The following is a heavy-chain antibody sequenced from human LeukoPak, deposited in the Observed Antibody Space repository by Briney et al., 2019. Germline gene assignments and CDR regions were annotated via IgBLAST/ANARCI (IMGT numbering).Heavy chain of an antibody. CDR2: IWYDGSNK. CDR1: GFTFSSYG. V-gene: IGHV3-33*01. J-gene: IGHJ4*02. D-gene: IGHD6-13*01. CDR3: ARDEGAAGHDY. Sequence: PWETLRLSCAASGFTFSSYGMHWVRHAPRKGLELVAVIWYDGSNKYYADSVKGRFTISTDNSKNTQYLQKNSLRAEDTAVYYCARDEGAAGHDYWGQGTLVTVSS.